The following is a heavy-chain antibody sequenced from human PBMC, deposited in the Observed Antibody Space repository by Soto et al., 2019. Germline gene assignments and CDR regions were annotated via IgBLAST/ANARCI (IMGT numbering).Heavy chain of an antibody. CDR1: GYSFAGYW. CDR3: ARQIYDSDTGPNFQYYFDS. CDR2: IDPSDSQT. J-gene: IGHJ4*02. V-gene: IGHV5-10-1*01. D-gene: IGHD3-22*01. Sequence: GESLKISCNGSGYSFAGYWITWVRQKPGKGLEWMGRIDPSDSQTYYSPSFRGHVTVSVTKSLTTVFLQWSSLRASDTAMYYCARQIYDSDTGPNFQYYFDSWGQGTPVTVS.